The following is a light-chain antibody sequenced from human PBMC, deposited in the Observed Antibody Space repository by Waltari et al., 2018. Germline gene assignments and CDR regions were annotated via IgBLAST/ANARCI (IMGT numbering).Light chain of an antibody. CDR1: SLRSYY. J-gene: IGLJ3*02. CDR3: NSRDSSGNHLV. V-gene: IGLV3-19*01. Sequence: SSELTQDPAVSVALGQTVRITCQGDSLRSYYASWYQQKPGQAPVLVIYGKNNRPTGNPDRFAGARSGNTASLTITGAQAEDEADYYCNSRDSSGNHLVFGGGTKLTVL. CDR2: GKN.